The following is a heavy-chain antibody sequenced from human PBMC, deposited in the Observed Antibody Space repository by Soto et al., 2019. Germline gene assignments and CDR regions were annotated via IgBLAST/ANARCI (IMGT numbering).Heavy chain of an antibody. CDR2: ISGSAGTT. V-gene: IGHV3-23*01. J-gene: IGHJ3*01. CDR3: AKNGPAYADAFDS. Sequence: HPGGSLSLSCSASGFIFASYAMSWVRQAPGKWLEWVSVISGSAGTTDYAGSVTGRFTISRDNSKNTLYLHMNSLKGENTAVYYCAKNGPAYADAFDSWGQGTMVTVSS. CDR1: GFIFASYA. D-gene: IGHD2-8*01.